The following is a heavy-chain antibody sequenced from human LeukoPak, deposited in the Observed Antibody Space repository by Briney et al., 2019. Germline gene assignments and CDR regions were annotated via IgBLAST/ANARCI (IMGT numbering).Heavy chain of an antibody. CDR2: ITGSGDSA. V-gene: IGHV3-23*01. CDR3: AKADYYYYMDV. CDR1: GFTFSSYA. Sequence: PGGSLRLSCAASGFTFSSYAMTWVRQAPGKGLEWVSAITGSGDSAYYSDSVKGRFTISRDQSKSTVYLQMTSLRAEDTAVYYCAKADYYYYMDVWGKGTTVTVSS. J-gene: IGHJ6*03.